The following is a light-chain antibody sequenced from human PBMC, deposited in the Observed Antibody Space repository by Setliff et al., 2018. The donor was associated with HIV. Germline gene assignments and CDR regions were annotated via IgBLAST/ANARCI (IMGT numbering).Light chain of an antibody. J-gene: IGKJ1*01. CDR1: QAISRY. CDR2: AAS. V-gene: IGKV1-9*01. Sequence: DIQLTQSPSFLSASVGDRVTITCRASQAISRYVAWYQQKPGKAPKLLIYAASTLQAGAPSRFSGSGSGTEFTLTITSLLPEDFATYYGQQFSSDPRTFGQGTKVDIK. CDR3: QQFSSDPRT.